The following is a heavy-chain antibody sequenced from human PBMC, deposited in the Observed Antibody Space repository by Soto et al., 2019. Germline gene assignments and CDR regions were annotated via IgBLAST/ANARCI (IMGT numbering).Heavy chain of an antibody. CDR3: ARRHLAVAVSPWFDP. D-gene: IGHD6-19*01. J-gene: IGHJ5*02. CDR1: GLSITDSEMG. Sequence: QVTLKESGPVLVKPTETLTLRCTVSGLSITDSEMGVSWIRQPPGQPLEWLAHIDSSGEKSYRTFLKSRLAISKATSKSQVVLTMTNMDPPDTATYYCARRHLAVAVSPWFDPWGQGIPVTVSS. CDR2: IDSSGEK. V-gene: IGHV2-26*01.